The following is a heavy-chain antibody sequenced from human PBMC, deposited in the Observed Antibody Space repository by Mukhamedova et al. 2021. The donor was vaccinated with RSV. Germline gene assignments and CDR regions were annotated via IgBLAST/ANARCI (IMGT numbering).Heavy chain of an antibody. Sequence: AEYMGGRFTISRDNSKNTLYLQMNSLRAEDTAVYYCARETMGATTEFDHWGQGTLVTVSS. V-gene: IGHV3-30*07. D-gene: IGHD1-26*01. J-gene: IGHJ4*02. CDR3: ARETMGATTEFDH.